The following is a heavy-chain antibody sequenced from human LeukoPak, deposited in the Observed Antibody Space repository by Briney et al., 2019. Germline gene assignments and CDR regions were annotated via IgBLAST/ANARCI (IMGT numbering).Heavy chain of an antibody. Sequence: ETLSLTCSVSADSISRSSYFWGWIRQPPGKGLKWIANIYYSGNTFYNPSLKSRVTISLDRSKHQFSLELRSVTAADMAVYYCAAGIEVAGAPFDYWGQGTLVTVSS. CDR1: ADSISRSSYF. J-gene: IGHJ4*02. CDR2: IYYSGNT. D-gene: IGHD6-19*01. CDR3: AAGIEVAGAPFDY. V-gene: IGHV4-39*01.